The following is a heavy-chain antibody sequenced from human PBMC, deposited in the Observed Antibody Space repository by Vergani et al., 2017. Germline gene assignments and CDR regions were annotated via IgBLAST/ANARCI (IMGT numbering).Heavy chain of an antibody. CDR2: INSDGDST. CDR3: ARDGWELLDYFYYMDV. CDR1: GFTFSSAW. Sequence: EVQPVESGGGLVKPGGSLRLSCTTSGFTFSSAWMSWVRQAPGKGLMWVSRINSDGDSTSYADSVKGRFTISRDNAKNTLYLQMDSLRAEDTAVYYCARDGWELLDYFYYMDVWGKGTTVTVSS. D-gene: IGHD1-26*01. J-gene: IGHJ6*03. V-gene: IGHV3-74*01.